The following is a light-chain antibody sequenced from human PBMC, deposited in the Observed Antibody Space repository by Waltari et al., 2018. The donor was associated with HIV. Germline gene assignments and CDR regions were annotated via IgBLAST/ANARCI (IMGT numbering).Light chain of an antibody. J-gene: IGLJ3*02. Sequence: SYELTQPPSVSVSPGQTARITCSGDALSKHYAFWYQQRPGQAPLLVIYKDTERRSGIPDRFLGSSSGADRYLTISSVQSEDEAVYYCQTWGPGIGVFGRGTQLTVL. CDR3: QTWGPGIGV. CDR1: ALSKHY. CDR2: KDT. V-gene: IGLV3-25*02.